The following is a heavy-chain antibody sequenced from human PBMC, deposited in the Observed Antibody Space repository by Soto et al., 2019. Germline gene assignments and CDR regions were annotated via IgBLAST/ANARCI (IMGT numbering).Heavy chain of an antibody. CDR2: IYYSGST. D-gene: IGHD4-17*01. CDR3: AVAMTTVTTYDP. CDR1: GGSISSGDYY. J-gene: IGHJ5*02. V-gene: IGHV4-30-4*01. Sequence: SETLSLTCTVSGGSISSGDYYWSWLRQPPGKGLEWIGYIYYSGSTYYNPSLKSRVTISVDTSKNQFSLKLSSVTAADTAVYYCAVAMTTVTTYDPWGPGTLVTLSS.